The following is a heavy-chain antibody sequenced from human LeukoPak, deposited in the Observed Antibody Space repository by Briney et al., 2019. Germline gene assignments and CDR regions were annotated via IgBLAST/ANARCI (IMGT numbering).Heavy chain of an antibody. CDR1: GGSFSGYY. V-gene: IGHV4-59*01. CDR3: ARSRDGYSHKY. CDR2: IYYSGST. J-gene: IGHJ4*02. D-gene: IGHD5-24*01. Sequence: SETLSLTCAVYGGSFSGYYWSWIRQPPGKGLEWIGYIYYSGSTNYNPSLKSRVTISVDTSKNQFSLKLSSVTAADTAVYYCARSRDGYSHKYWGQGTLVTVSS.